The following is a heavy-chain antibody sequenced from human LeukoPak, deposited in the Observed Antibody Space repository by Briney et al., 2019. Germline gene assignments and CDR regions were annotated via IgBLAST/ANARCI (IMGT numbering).Heavy chain of an antibody. Sequence: PGGSLRLSCAASGFSFNKHWMHWVRQAPGKGLVWVSYVNNDGSSTSYADSVKGRFTISRDNAKNTLYLQMNSLRAEDTAVYYRARGGLSTGLDYWGQGTLVTVSS. CDR2: VNNDGSST. J-gene: IGHJ4*02. D-gene: IGHD5/OR15-5a*01. V-gene: IGHV3-74*01. CDR3: ARGGLSTGLDY. CDR1: GFSFNKHW.